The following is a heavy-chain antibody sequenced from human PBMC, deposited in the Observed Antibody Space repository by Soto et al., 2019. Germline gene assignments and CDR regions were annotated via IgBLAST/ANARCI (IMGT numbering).Heavy chain of an antibody. J-gene: IGHJ6*02. Sequence: PSETLSLTCTVSGDSMTSGTYYWYWIRHHPRKGLEYIGSIYYSGRTYYNPSLKSRTTMSVGTSKNHFSLTLSSATAADTAIYYCARARQSHTSTAGYRWDFYHDGLDVWGQGTTVTVSS. CDR2: IYYSGRT. D-gene: IGHD6-25*01. CDR1: GDSMTSGTYY. V-gene: IGHV4-31*03. CDR3: ARARQSHTSTAGYRWDFYHDGLDV.